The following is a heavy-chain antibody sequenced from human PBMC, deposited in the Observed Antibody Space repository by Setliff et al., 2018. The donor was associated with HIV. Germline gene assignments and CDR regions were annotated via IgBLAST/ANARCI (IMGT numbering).Heavy chain of an antibody. J-gene: IGHJ6*02. Sequence: GASVKVSCKTSGYTFTGYYVHWVRQAPGQGLEWMGWMNPDTGVAGYALKFQGRVTMTRDTSISTAYMELSSLTSEDTAVYYCARGKGVGGVIITGGLDVWGQGTTVTVSS. CDR1: GYTFTGYY. CDR3: ARGKGVGGVIITGGLDV. CDR2: MNPDTGVA. V-gene: IGHV1-2*02. D-gene: IGHD3-16*01.